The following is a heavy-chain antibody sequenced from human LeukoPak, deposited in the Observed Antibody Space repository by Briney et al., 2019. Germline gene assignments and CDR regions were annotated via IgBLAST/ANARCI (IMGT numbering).Heavy chain of an antibody. CDR2: INPNSGGT. CDR1: GYTFTGYY. Sequence: ASVKVSCKASGYTFTGYYMHWVRQAPGQGLEWMGWINPNSGGTNYAQKFQGRVTMTRDTSISTAYMELSRLRSDDTAVYYCARALDTAMAIPVYYFDYWGQGTLVTVSS. D-gene: IGHD5-18*01. J-gene: IGHJ4*02. V-gene: IGHV1-2*02. CDR3: ARALDTAMAIPVYYFDY.